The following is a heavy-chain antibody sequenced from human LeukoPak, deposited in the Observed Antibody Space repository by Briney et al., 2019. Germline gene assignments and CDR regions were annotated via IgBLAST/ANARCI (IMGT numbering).Heavy chain of an antibody. CDR2: IRYDGSNK. D-gene: IGHD5-24*01. V-gene: IGHV3-30*02. CDR1: GFIFSSYA. CDR3: AKWWERWLQLSVGYFDY. J-gene: IGHJ4*02. Sequence: GGSLRLSCAASGFIFSSYAMSWVRRAPGKGLEWVAFIRYDGSNKYYADSVRGRFTISRDDSKNTLYLQMNSLRVEDTAVYFCAKWWERWLQLSVGYFDYWGQGTLVTVSS.